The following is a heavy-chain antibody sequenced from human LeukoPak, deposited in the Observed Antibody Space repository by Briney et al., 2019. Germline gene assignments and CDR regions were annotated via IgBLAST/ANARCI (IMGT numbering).Heavy chain of an antibody. CDR2: TYPGDSDT. V-gene: IGHV5-51*01. CDR1: GYSFTSYW. CDR3: ARRGDGYNYVVTY. J-gene: IGHJ4*02. D-gene: IGHD5-24*01. Sequence: GESLKISCKGSGYSFTSYWIGWVRQMPGKGLEWVGITYPGDSDTTYSPSFQGQVTISADKSISTAYLQWGSLKASDTAMYYCARRGDGYNYVVTYWGQGTLVTVSS.